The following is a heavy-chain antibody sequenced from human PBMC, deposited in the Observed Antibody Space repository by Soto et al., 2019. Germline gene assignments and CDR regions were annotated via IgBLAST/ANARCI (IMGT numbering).Heavy chain of an antibody. CDR1: GGSISSYY. J-gene: IGHJ4*02. Sequence: QVQLQESGPELVKPSETLSLTGTVSGGSISSYYWSWIRQPPGKGLEWIGYVYYTGNTNYNPSLKSRVSMSVDTSKNQVSLKLSSVTAADTAVYYCARGNTMIVHYWGPGTQVTVSS. CDR2: VYYTGNT. D-gene: IGHD3-22*01. CDR3: ARGNTMIVHY. V-gene: IGHV4-59*01.